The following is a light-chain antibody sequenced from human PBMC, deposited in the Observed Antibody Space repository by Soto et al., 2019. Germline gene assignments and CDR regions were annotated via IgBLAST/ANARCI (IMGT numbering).Light chain of an antibody. CDR2: EVS. Sequence: QSALTQPPSASGSPGQSVTISCTGTSSDVGGYNYVSWYQQHPGKAPKLMIYEVSKRPSGVPDRFSGSKSGNTASLTVSGLQAEDEAGYYCSLYAGSNTYVFGSGTKVTVL. CDR1: SSDVGGYNY. CDR3: SLYAGSNTYV. J-gene: IGLJ1*01. V-gene: IGLV2-8*01.